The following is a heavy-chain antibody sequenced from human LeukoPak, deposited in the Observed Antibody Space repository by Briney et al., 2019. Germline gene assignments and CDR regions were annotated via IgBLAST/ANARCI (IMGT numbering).Heavy chain of an antibody. J-gene: IGHJ5*02. CDR1: GGSFSGYY. CDR2: INHSGST. D-gene: IGHD6-13*01. CDR3: ARGLRLGIAAAGT. Sequence: SETLSLTCAVYGGSFSGYYWSWIRQPPGKGLEWIGEINHSGSTNYNPSLKSRVTISVDTSKNQFSLKLSSVTAADTAVYYCARGLRLGIAAAGTWGQGTLVTVSS. V-gene: IGHV4-34*01.